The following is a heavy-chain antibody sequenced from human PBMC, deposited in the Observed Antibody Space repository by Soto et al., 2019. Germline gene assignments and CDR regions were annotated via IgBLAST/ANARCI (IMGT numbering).Heavy chain of an antibody. Sequence: QVQLVQSGAEVKKPGSSVKVSCKASGGTFSSYAISWVRQAPGQGLEWMGGIIPIFGTANYAQKFQGRVTITADESTSTAYMERSSLRSEDTAVYYCARIFYDSSGYSYYFDYWGQGTLVTVSS. J-gene: IGHJ4*02. CDR2: IIPIFGTA. CDR3: ARIFYDSSGYSYYFDY. D-gene: IGHD3-22*01. CDR1: GGTFSSYA. V-gene: IGHV1-69*01.